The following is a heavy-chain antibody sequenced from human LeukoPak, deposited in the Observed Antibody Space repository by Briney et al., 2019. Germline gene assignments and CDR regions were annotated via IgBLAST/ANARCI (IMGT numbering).Heavy chain of an antibody. CDR2: ISGGGGST. CDR1: GITFSSYA. CDR3: AITYHVPIAAAATHFDY. D-gene: IGHD6-13*01. J-gene: IGHJ4*02. Sequence: RPGGSLRLSCAASGITFSSYAMSWVRQAPGKGLEWVSAISGGGGSTYYADSVKGRFTISRDNSKNTLYLQMNSLRAEDTAVYYCAITYHVPIAAAATHFDYWGQGTLVTVSS. V-gene: IGHV3-23*01.